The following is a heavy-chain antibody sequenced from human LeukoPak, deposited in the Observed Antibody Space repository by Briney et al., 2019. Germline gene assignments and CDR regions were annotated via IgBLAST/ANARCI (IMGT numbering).Heavy chain of an antibody. D-gene: IGHD3-10*01. Sequence: GASVKVSCKASGYTFTGYYMHWVRQAPGQGLEWMGWINPNSGGTNYAQKLQGRVTMTTDTSTSTAYMELRSLRSDDTAVYYCARDRLRITMVRGVIIFDRTDYWGQGTLVTVSS. CDR2: INPNSGGT. V-gene: IGHV1-2*02. CDR1: GYTFTGYY. J-gene: IGHJ4*02. CDR3: ARDRLRITMVRGVIIFDRTDY.